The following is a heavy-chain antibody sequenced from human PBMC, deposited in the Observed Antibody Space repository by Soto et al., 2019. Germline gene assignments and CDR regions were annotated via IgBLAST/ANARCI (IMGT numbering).Heavy chain of an antibody. Sequence: GGSLRLSCAASGFTFDDYTMHWVRQAPGKGLEWVSLISWDGGSTYYADSVKGRFTISRDNSKNSLYLQMNSLRTEDTALYYCAKPGGPSGRYYSYFDYWGQGTLVTVSS. J-gene: IGHJ4*02. V-gene: IGHV3-43*01. CDR1: GFTFDDYT. CDR3: AKPGGPSGRYYSYFDY. CDR2: ISWDGGST. D-gene: IGHD1-26*01.